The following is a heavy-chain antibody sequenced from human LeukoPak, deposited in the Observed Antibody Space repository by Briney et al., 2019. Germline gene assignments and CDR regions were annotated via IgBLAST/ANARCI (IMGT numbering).Heavy chain of an antibody. Sequence: GGSLRLSCAASGFTFSSYSMNWVRQAPGKGLEWVSSISSSSSYIYYADSVKGRFTISRDNAKNSLYLQMNSLRAEDTAVYYCARRPEDLVTAFDIWGQGTMVTVSS. CDR2: ISSSSSYI. CDR1: GFTFSSYS. J-gene: IGHJ3*02. D-gene: IGHD2-15*01. CDR3: ARRPEDLVTAFDI. V-gene: IGHV3-21*01.